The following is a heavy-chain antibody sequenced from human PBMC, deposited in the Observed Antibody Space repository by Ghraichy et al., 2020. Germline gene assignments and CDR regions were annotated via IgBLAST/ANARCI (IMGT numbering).Heavy chain of an antibody. Sequence: LSLTCAASGFTFSSYAMSWVRQAPGKGLEWVSAVSSSGISTYYADSVKGRFTISRDNSKNTLFLQMNSLRAEDTAVYYCAKGFGGAAAGTSGRADYWGQGTLVTVSS. J-gene: IGHJ4*02. CDR2: VSSSGIST. D-gene: IGHD6-13*01. V-gene: IGHV3-23*01. CDR3: AKGFGGAAAGTSGRADY. CDR1: GFTFSSYA.